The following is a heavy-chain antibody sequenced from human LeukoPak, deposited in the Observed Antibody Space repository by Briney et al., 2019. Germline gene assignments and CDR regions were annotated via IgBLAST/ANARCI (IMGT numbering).Heavy chain of an antibody. D-gene: IGHD5-24*01. CDR2: INHSGST. J-gene: IGHJ4*02. Sequence: SETLSLTCAVYGGSFSGYYWSWIRQPPGKGLEWIGEINHSGSTNYNPSLKSRVTISVDTSKNQFSLKLSSVTAADTAVYYCASGGEMATITLGYYFDYWGQGTLITVSS. CDR1: GGSFSGYY. V-gene: IGHV4-34*01. CDR3: ASGGEMATITLGYYFDY.